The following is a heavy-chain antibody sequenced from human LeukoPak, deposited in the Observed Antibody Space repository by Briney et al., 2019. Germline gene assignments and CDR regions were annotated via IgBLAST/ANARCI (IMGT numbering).Heavy chain of an antibody. D-gene: IGHD3-3*01. Sequence: PSEPLSLTCAVYGEFFSGYYWSWLRHPPGEGLEWIGDINHSGSTNYNPSLKSRVTISVDTSKNQFSLMLSSVTHADTAVYYCSRGLPKIDPASYYDFWSGYYTGSRCYFDYWGQGTLVTVSS. V-gene: IGHV4-34*01. CDR3: SRGLPKIDPASYYDFWSGYYTGSRCYFDY. CDR2: INHSGST. CDR1: GEFFSGYY. J-gene: IGHJ4*02.